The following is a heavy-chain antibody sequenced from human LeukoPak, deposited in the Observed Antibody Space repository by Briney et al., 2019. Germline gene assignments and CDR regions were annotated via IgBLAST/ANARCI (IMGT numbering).Heavy chain of an antibody. V-gene: IGHV4-38-2*02. D-gene: IGHD4-17*01. CDR3: ASLYGDSPDPFDY. CDR1: GYSISSGYY. Sequence: PSETLSLTCTVSGYSISSGYYWGWIRQPPGKGLEWIGSIYHSGSTYYNPSLKSRVTISVVTSKNQFSLKLSSVTAADTAVYYCASLYGDSPDPFDYWGQGTLVTVSS. CDR2: IYHSGST. J-gene: IGHJ4*02.